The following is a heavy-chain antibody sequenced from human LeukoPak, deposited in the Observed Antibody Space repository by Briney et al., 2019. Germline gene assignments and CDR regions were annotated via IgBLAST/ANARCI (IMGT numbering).Heavy chain of an antibody. J-gene: IGHJ4*02. V-gene: IGHV3-7*03. CDR3: AKDQGNWVGLFDH. Sequence: GGSLRLSCAASGFTFSSYWMSWVRQAPGKGLEGVANIKQDGSEKYYVDSVKGRFTNRRDNAKNSLYLQMNSLRAEDTAVYYCAKDQGNWVGLFDHWGQGSLVTVSS. D-gene: IGHD1-1*01. CDR1: GFTFSSYW. CDR2: IKQDGSEK.